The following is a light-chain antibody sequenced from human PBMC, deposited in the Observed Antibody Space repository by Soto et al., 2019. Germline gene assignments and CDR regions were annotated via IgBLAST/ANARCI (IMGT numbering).Light chain of an antibody. J-gene: IGKJ2*01. Sequence: EIVMTQSPATLSVSPGERATLSCRASQSVASNLAWYQQKPGQAPRLVIYGASTRATGIPGRFSGSGSGTEVTLTISSLQSEDFAVYYCQQYNNWPPMYTFGQGTKLEIK. CDR3: QQYNNWPPMYT. CDR2: GAS. CDR1: QSVASN. V-gene: IGKV3-15*01.